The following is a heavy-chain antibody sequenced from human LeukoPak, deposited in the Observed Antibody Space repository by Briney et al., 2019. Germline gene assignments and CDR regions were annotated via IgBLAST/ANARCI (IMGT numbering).Heavy chain of an antibody. CDR1: GGSISSGGYY. CDR3: ARGVTTSGLFDY. Sequence: PSETLSLTCTVSGGSISSGGYYWSWIRQHPGKGLEWIGYIYYSGSTYYNPSLKSRVTISVDTSKNQFSLKLSSVTAADTAVYYCARGVTTSGLFDYRGQGTLVTVSS. CDR2: IYYSGST. V-gene: IGHV4-31*03. D-gene: IGHD4-17*01. J-gene: IGHJ4*02.